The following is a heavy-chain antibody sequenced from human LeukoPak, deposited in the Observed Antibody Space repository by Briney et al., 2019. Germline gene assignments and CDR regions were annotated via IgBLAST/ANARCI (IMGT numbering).Heavy chain of an antibody. D-gene: IGHD2-21*02. J-gene: IGHJ3*02. CDR3: ATRAYCGGDCYSDAFDI. CDR1: GGTFSSYA. Sequence: SVKVSCKASGGTFSSYAISWVQQAPGQGLEWMGGIIPIFGTANYAQTFQGRFTNTTDESTSKAYMELSSLRSEDTAVYYCATRAYCGGDCYSDAFDIWGQGTMVTVSS. CDR2: IIPIFGTA. V-gene: IGHV1-69*05.